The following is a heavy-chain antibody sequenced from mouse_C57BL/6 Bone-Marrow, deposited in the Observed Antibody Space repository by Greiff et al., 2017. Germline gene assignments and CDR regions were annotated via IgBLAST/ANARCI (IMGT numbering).Heavy chain of an antibody. J-gene: IGHJ4*01. CDR2: ISSKSSNYAT. CDR1: GFTFNTYA. D-gene: IGHD1-1*01. Sequence: EVQLVESGGGLVQPKGSLKLSCAASGFTFNTYAMHWVRQAPGKGLEWVARISSKSSNYATYYADSVKDRFTISRDDSQSMLYLQMNNLKTEDTAMYYCVRVITTVVDAMDYWGQGTSVTVSS. CDR3: VRVITTVVDAMDY. V-gene: IGHV10-3*01.